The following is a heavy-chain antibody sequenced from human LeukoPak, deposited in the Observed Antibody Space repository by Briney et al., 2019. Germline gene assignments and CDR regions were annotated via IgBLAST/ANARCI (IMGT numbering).Heavy chain of an antibody. CDR1: GFTLICCG. J-gene: IGHJ4*02. CDR3: AKDGDDSIDY. D-gene: IGHD3-22*01. Sequence: PGGSLRLSCAASGFTLICCGMHWVRQAPGKGLEWVAFIWYDGSTKYYTDSVKGRFTISRDNSRDTLYLQMNSLRAEDTAVYYCAKDGDDSIDYWGQGTLVTVSS. CDR2: IWYDGSTK. V-gene: IGHV3-30*02.